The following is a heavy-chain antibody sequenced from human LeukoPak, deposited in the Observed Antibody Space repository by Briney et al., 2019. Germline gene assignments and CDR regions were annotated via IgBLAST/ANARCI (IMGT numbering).Heavy chain of an antibody. J-gene: IGHJ4*02. Sequence: PGGSLRLSCAASGFTFSSYAMSWVRQAPGKGLEWVSAISGSGGSTYYADSVKGRFTISRDNSKNTLHLQMNSLRAEDTAVYYCARDYLGYYDSSGLGYLDYWGQGTPVTVSS. CDR2: ISGSGGST. CDR1: GFTFSSYA. D-gene: IGHD3-22*01. CDR3: ARDYLGYYDSSGLGYLDY. V-gene: IGHV3-23*01.